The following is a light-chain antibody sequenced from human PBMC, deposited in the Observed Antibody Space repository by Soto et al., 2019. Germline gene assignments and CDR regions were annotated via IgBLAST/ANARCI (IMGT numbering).Light chain of an antibody. Sequence: MVLTQSPAPLSWSPGDTATLSCKTSQGISRYLAWYQPRPGQAPRLILYDASTGATGVPARCSGNGSRPDFTLPVSHLEPEDLAGYYCQHRSYWRFCGGTRVPIK. CDR1: QGISRY. V-gene: IGKV3D-11*01. CDR3: QHRSYWR. J-gene: IGKJ4*01. CDR2: DAS.